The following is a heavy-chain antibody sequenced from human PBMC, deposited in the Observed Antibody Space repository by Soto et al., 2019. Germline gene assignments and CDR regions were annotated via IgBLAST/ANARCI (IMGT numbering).Heavy chain of an antibody. CDR2: IYSGGST. CDR3: ARARRLYSSSYYYYYYYMDV. D-gene: IGHD6-6*01. Sequence: EVQLVESGGGLVQPGGSLRLSCAASGFTVSSNYMSWVRQAPGKGLEWVSVIYSGGSTYYADSVKGRFTISRHNSKNTLYLQMNSLIAEDTAVYYCARARRLYSSSYYYYYYYMDVWGKGTTVTVSS. CDR1: GFTVSSNY. J-gene: IGHJ6*03. V-gene: IGHV3-53*04.